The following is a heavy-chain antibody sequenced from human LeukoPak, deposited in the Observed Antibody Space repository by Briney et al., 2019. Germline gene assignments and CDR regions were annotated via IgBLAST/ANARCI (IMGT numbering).Heavy chain of an antibody. D-gene: IGHD2-2*01. V-gene: IGHV4-34*01. Sequence: SETLSLTCAVYGGSFSGYYWSWIRQSPGKGLEWIGEINHSGSTNYNPSLKSRVTISVDTSKNQFSLKLSSVTAADTAVYYCARDIVVVPAAMALYYYYYGMDVWGKGTTVTVSS. CDR2: INHSGST. CDR1: GGSFSGYY. CDR3: ARDIVVVPAAMALYYYYYGMDV. J-gene: IGHJ6*04.